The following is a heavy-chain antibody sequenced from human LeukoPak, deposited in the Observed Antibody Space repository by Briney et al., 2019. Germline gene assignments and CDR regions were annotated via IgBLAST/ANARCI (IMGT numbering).Heavy chain of an antibody. D-gene: IGHD3-10*02. V-gene: IGHV3-33*01. CDR1: GFTFNNSG. CDR3: AREISMFVNAFDL. CDR2: IWYDGSNE. J-gene: IGHJ3*01. Sequence: QSGGSLRLSCAASGFTFNNSGMHWVRQAPGKGLEWVAVIWYDGSNEYYADAVKGRFIISRDNSKNTVHLQMNSLRVEDTSVYYCAREISMFVNAFDLWGQGTLVAVSA.